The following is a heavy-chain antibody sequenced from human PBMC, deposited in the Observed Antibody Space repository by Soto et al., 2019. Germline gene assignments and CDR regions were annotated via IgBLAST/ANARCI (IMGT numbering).Heavy chain of an antibody. D-gene: IGHD3-22*01. CDR2: ISYDGSNK. J-gene: IGHJ6*02. V-gene: IGHV3-30-3*01. CDR1: GFTFSSYA. Sequence: ESGGGVVQPGRSLRLSCAASGFTFSSYAMHWVRQAPGKGLEWVAVISYDGSNKYYADSVKGRFTISRDNSKNTLYLQMNSLRAEDTAVYYCARVVDDSSGYYSLFYYYYGMDVWGQGTTVTVSS. CDR3: ARVVDDSSGYYSLFYYYYGMDV.